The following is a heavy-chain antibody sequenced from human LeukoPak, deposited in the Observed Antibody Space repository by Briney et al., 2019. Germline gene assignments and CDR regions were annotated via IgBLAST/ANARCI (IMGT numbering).Heavy chain of an antibody. CDR3: ARESMISGGSDY. CDR2: TYTSGST. J-gene: IGHJ4*02. V-gene: IGHV4-4*07. D-gene: IGHD3-16*01. CDR1: GGSISSYY. Sequence: SETLSLTCTVSGGSISSYYWSWIRQPAGKGLEWIGRTYTSGSTNHNPSLKSRVTISVDTSKNQFSLKLSSVTAADTAVYYCARESMISGGSDYWGQGTLVTVSS.